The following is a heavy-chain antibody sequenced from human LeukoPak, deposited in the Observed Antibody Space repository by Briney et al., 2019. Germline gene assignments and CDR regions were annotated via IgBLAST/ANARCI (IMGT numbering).Heavy chain of an antibody. CDR1: GFTFSDYY. Sequence: GGSLRLSCGASGFTFSDYYMSWIRQAPGKGLEWVSYISSSGSNIYYADSVKGRFTISRDNAKNSLSLQMNSLRAEDTAVYYCAGGNCSSISCYPHDAFDIWGQGTMVTVSS. CDR2: ISSSGSNI. J-gene: IGHJ3*02. CDR3: AGGNCSSISCYPHDAFDI. V-gene: IGHV3-11*04. D-gene: IGHD2-2*01.